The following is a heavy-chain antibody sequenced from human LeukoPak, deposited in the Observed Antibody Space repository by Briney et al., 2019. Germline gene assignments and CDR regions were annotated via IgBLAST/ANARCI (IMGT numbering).Heavy chain of an antibody. D-gene: IGHD5-24*01. CDR2: ITASGTE. CDR1: GLTFTDAW. J-gene: IGHJ4*02. Sequence: GGSLTLSCAVSGLTFTDAWVSWVRQAPGKGLEWVARITASGTENYAAPVKARFTASRDDSKTTAYLQMKSLTTDDTAVYYCTTAPTRTWLPYFGYWGQGTVVTVSS. V-gene: IGHV3-15*01. CDR3: TTAPTRTWLPYFGY.